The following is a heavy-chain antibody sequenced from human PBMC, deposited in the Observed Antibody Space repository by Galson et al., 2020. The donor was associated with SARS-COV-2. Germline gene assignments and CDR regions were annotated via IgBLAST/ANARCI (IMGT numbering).Heavy chain of an antibody. J-gene: IGHJ4*02. CDR3: ARDHYGYNSLNY. CDR1: GFTFSSYW. D-gene: IGHD5-12*01. Sequence: GESLKISCAASGFTFSSYWMHWVRQVPGKGLVWVSRINSDGRTTHYADSVKGRFTISRDNAKNTLYLQMNSLRAEDTAVYYCARDHYGYNSLNYWGQGTLVTVSS. V-gene: IGHV3-74*01. CDR2: INSDGRTT.